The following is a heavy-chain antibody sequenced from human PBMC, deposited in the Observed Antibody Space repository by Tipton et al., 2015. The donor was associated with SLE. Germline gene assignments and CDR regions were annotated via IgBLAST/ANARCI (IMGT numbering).Heavy chain of an antibody. CDR2: IYFSGST. CDR1: GGSLSHYY. D-gene: IGHD5-24*01. V-gene: IGHV4-59*01. CDR3: ARAEMTTEGSVFYFYVDV. J-gene: IGHJ6*03. Sequence: TLSLTCNVSGGSLSHYYWSWIRQSPGKGPEWIGYIYFSGSTNYNPSLKSRVTISVDTSKNQFSLKLSSVTAADTAVYYCARAEMTTEGSVFYFYVDVWGKGTTVTVSS.